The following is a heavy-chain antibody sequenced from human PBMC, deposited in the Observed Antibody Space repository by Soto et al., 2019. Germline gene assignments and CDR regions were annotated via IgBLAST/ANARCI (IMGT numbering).Heavy chain of an antibody. D-gene: IGHD4-17*01. V-gene: IGHV5-51*01. CDR2: IYTCDSDT. Sequence: GESLKTCCQGSGYSFTSYWIGGVRQMTGKGLEWLGIIYTCDSDTSYSQSFQGQVTITADTSISTPYLQWSGLKASAAAMYYCVRTVSSFYFCYGMDVWGQGTTVTVSS. J-gene: IGHJ6*02. CDR3: VRTVSSFYFCYGMDV. CDR1: GYSFTSYW.